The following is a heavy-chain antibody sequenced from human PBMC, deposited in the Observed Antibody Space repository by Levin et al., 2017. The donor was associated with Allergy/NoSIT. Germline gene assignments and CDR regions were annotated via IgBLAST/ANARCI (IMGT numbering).Heavy chain of an antibody. V-gene: IGHV3-9*01. CDR2: ISWNSGSI. CDR3: AKGHSGYDWRPGGNDY. Sequence: GGSLRLSCAASGFTFDDYAMHWVRQAPGKGLEWVSGISWNSGSIGYADSVKGRFTISRDNAKNSLYLQMNSLRAEDTALYYCAKGHSGYDWRPGGNDYWGQGTLVTVSS. D-gene: IGHD5-12*01. J-gene: IGHJ4*02. CDR1: GFTFDDYA.